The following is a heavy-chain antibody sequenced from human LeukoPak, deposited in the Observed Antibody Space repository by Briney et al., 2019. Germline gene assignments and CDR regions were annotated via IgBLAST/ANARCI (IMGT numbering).Heavy chain of an antibody. CDR3: ATIERGSTYGYFDF. CDR1: GASTASHY. Sequence: SETLSLTCTVSGASTASHYWTCLRQPPGKELEWIAYMFDTVSTKFNPSLKSRLTLSVDTSKKQLSLRLSSVTAADTAVYYCATIERGSTYGYFDFWGQGIKVTVSS. CDR2: MFDTVST. J-gene: IGHJ4*02. D-gene: IGHD5-18*01. V-gene: IGHV4-59*11.